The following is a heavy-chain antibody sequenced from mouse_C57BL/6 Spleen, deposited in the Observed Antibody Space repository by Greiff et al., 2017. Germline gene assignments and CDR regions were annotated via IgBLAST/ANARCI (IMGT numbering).Heavy chain of an antibody. CDR1: GFTFSSYG. CDR3: ARHEDYGSSYHYFDY. V-gene: IGHV5-6*01. CDR2: ISSGGSYT. D-gene: IGHD1-1*01. Sequence: EVMLVESGGDLVKPGGSLKLSCAASGFTFSSYGMSWVRQTPDKRLEWVATISSGGSYTYYPDSVKGRFTISRDNAKNTLYLQISSLKSEDTAMYYCARHEDYGSSYHYFDYWGQGTTLTVSS. J-gene: IGHJ2*01.